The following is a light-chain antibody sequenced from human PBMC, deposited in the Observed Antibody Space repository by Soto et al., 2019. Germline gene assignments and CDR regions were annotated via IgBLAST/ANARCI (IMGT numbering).Light chain of an antibody. CDR2: KAS. CDR1: QSISSW. J-gene: IGKJ4*01. CDR3: QQYNSYSLT. Sequence: DIQMTQCPSTLSASVGDRVTLTCRASQSISSWLAWYQQKPGKAPKLLIYKASSLESGVPSRFSGSGSGTEFTLTVSSLQPDDFATYYCQQYNSYSLTFGGGTKVEIK. V-gene: IGKV1-5*03.